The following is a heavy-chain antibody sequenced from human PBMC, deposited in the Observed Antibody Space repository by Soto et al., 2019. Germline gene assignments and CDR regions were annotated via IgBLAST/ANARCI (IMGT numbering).Heavy chain of an antibody. D-gene: IGHD6-19*01. Sequence: HPGGSLRLSCAASGFTFSSYAMSWVRQAPGKGLEWVSAISGSGGSTYYADSVKGRFTISRDNSKNTLYLQMNSLRAEDTAVYYCAKVLRIAVAGREISPLDYWGQGTLVTAPQ. CDR3: AKVLRIAVAGREISPLDY. V-gene: IGHV3-23*01. J-gene: IGHJ4*02. CDR1: GFTFSSYA. CDR2: ISGSGGST.